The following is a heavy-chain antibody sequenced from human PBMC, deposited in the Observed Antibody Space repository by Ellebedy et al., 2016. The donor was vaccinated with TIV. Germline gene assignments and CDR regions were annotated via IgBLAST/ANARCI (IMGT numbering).Heavy chain of an antibody. CDR1: GFTFSSYA. D-gene: IGHD3-10*01. V-gene: IGHV3-23*01. CDR3: AKDTWFGESDY. J-gene: IGHJ4*02. Sequence: GESLKISCAASGFTFSSYAMSWVRQAPGKGLEWVSGISGSGGSTYYADSVKGRFTISRDNSKHTLYLQMNSLRAEDTAVYYCAKDTWFGESDYWGQGTLVTVSS. CDR2: ISGSGGST.